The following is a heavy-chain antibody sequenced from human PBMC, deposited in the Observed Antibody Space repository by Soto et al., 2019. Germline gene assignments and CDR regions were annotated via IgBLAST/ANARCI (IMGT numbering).Heavy chain of an antibody. CDR3: ARDCCSSTQP. CDR2: IIPILGIA. Sequence: QVQLVQSGAEVKKPGSSVKVSCKASGGTFSSYTISWVRQAPGQGLEWMGRIIPILGIANYAQKFQGRVXIXXDKPTSTAYMELSSLRSEDTAVYYCARDCCSSTQPWGQGTLVTVSS. D-gene: IGHD2-2*01. V-gene: IGHV1-69*08. CDR1: GGTFSSYT. J-gene: IGHJ5*02.